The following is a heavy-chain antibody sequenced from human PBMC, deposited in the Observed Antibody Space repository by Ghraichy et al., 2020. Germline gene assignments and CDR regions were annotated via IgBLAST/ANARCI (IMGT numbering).Heavy chain of an antibody. D-gene: IGHD1-26*01. CDR3: ARGGGSYGEGYFDY. V-gene: IGHV3-7*03. CDR1: GFTFRSYW. J-gene: IGHJ4*02. CDR2: IKQDGSEK. Sequence: GGSLRLSCAASGFTFRSYWMSWVRQAPGKGLEWVANIKQDGSEKYYVDSVKGRFTISRDNAKNSLYLQMNSLRAGDTAVYYCARGGGSYGEGYFDYWGQGTRVTVSS.